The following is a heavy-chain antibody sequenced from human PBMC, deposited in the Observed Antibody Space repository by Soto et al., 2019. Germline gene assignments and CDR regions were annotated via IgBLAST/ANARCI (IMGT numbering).Heavy chain of an antibody. CDR3: GRDDLAVGYGMDV. D-gene: IGHD1-26*01. Sequence: TLSLTCVISGDSVSSNSAAWNWIRQSPSRGLEWLGRTYFRAKWFNDYAVSVKGRISINPDTSKNQISLQLKSVTPDDTAVYYCGRDDLAVGYGMDVWGQGTTVTVSS. V-gene: IGHV6-1*01. CDR2: TYFRAKWFN. CDR1: GDSVSSNSAA. J-gene: IGHJ6*02.